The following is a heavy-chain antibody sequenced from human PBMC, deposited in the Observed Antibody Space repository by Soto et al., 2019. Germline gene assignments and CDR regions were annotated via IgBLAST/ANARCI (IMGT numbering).Heavy chain of an antibody. V-gene: IGHV1-18*01. CDR1: GYTFTSYG. D-gene: IGHD6-19*01. J-gene: IGHJ6*02. CDR2: ISAYNGNT. Sequence: ASVKVSCKASGYTFTSYGISWVRQAPGQGLEWMGWISAYNGNTNYAQKLQGRVTMTTDTSTSTAYMELRRLKPEDTAVYYCTRDTICPSQAYSSGWYWGLSPNYYYYGMDVRGQGTTVTVSS. CDR3: TRDTICPSQAYSSGWYWGLSPNYYYYGMDV.